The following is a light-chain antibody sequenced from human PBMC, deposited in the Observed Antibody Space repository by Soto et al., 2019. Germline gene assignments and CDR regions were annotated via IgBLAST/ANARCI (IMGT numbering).Light chain of an antibody. Sequence: QSVLTQPASVSGSPGQSITISCTGTNSDVGGYNYVSWYQQHPGKAPELMIYEVSHRPSGVSNRFSGSKSGNTASLTISGLQAEDEADYYCSSYTSSRTYVFGTGTKVTVL. V-gene: IGLV2-14*01. CDR2: EVS. CDR1: NSDVGGYNY. J-gene: IGLJ1*01. CDR3: SSYTSSRTYV.